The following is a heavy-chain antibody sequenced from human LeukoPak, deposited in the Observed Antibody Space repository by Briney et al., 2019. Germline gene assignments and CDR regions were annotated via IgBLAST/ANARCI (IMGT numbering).Heavy chain of an antibody. Sequence: GGSLSLSCAASGFSFSSYGMHWVRQAPGKGLEWVAVIWYDGSNKYYADSVKGRFTISRDNSKNTLYLQMNSLRAEDTAVYYCARDLQILRPGCFDYWGQGSLVTVSS. D-gene: IGHD5-24*01. CDR3: ARDLQILRPGCFDY. CDR1: GFSFSSYG. CDR2: IWYDGSNK. J-gene: IGHJ4*02. V-gene: IGHV3-33*01.